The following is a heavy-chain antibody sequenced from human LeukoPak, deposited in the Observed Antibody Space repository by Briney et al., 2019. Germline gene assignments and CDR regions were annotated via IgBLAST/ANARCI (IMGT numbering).Heavy chain of an antibody. CDR2: IEWKADGGTT. V-gene: IGHV3-15*04. CDR3: ATDLLDY. J-gene: IGHJ4*02. CDR1: GFTFSNAW. Sequence: GGSLRLSCAASGFTFSNAWMSWVRQAPGKGLEWVGRIEWKADGGTTDYAAPVEGRFIISRDDSKNTLYLQMNSLKTEDTALYYCATDLLDYWGQGTMVTVSS.